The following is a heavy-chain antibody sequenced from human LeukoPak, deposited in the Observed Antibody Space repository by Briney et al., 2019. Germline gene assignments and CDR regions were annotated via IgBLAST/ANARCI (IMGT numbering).Heavy chain of an antibody. V-gene: IGHV4-61*02. CDR1: GGSISSGSYY. CDR2: IYTSGST. Sequence: SQTLSLTCTVSGGSISSGSYYRSWIRQPAGKGLEWIGRIYTSGSTNYNPSLKSRVTISVDTSKNQFSLKLSSVTAADTAVYYCARETSYYYDSSGYYLPPDYWGQGTLVTVSS. D-gene: IGHD3-22*01. CDR3: ARETSYYYDSSGYYLPPDY. J-gene: IGHJ4*02.